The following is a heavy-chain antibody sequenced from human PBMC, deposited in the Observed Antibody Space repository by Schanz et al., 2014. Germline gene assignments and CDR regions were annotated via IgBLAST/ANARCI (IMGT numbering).Heavy chain of an antibody. CDR2: INTGGGDT. Sequence: QVHLVQSGAEVKRPGASVKVSCKASEYSFTSYSMHWVRQAPGQMLEWMGWINTGGGDTKYSQNFQGRVTITRDTSTSTAYMELRSLRSDDTAVYYCARDRRFFDRDDLYYFDSWGQGTLVTVSS. J-gene: IGHJ4*02. CDR1: EYSFTSYS. CDR3: ARDRRFFDRDDLYYFDS. D-gene: IGHD3-3*01. V-gene: IGHV1-3*04.